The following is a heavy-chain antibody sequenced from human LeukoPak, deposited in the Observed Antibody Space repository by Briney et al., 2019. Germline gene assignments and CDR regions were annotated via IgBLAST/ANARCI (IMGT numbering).Heavy chain of an antibody. Sequence: SETLSLTCTVSGGSISSGDDYWGWIRQPRGKGLEWIGYIYYSGTTYYNPSLKSRASISVDTSKNQFSLKLSSVTAADTAVYFCARLVGYYSRGSCYHFDYWGQGSLVTVSS. D-gene: IGHD2-15*01. CDR2: IYYSGTT. CDR1: GGSISSGDDY. V-gene: IGHV4-30-4*01. J-gene: IGHJ4*02. CDR3: ARLVGYYSRGSCYHFDY.